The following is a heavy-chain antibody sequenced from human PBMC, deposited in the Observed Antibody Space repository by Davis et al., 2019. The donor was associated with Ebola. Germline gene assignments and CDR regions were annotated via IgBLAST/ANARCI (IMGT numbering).Heavy chain of an antibody. CDR1: GYIFTSYA. CDR2: INAGNGDT. V-gene: IGHV1-3*01. D-gene: IGHD1-26*01. CDR3: ASPGPVGGSYLHY. Sequence: AASVKVSCKASGYIFTSYAMHWVRQAPGQRLEWMGWINAGNGDTKYSQNFRGRVTITRDTSASTSYMELSSLRSEDTAVYYCASPGPVGGSYLHYWGQGTLVTVSS. J-gene: IGHJ4*02.